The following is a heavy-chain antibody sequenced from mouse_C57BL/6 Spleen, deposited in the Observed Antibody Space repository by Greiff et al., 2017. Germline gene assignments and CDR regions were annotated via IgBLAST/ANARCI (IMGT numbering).Heavy chain of an antibody. CDR3: ARLDPGLYAMDY. J-gene: IGHJ4*01. CDR1: GYSITSGYY. Sequence: EVKLMESGPGLVKPSQSLSLTCSVTGYSITSGYYWNWIRQFPGNKLEWMGYISYDGSNNYNPSLKNRISITRDTSKNQFFLKLNSVTTEDTATYYCARLDPGLYAMDYWGQGTSVTVSS. CDR2: ISYDGSN. D-gene: IGHD2-2*01. V-gene: IGHV3-6*01.